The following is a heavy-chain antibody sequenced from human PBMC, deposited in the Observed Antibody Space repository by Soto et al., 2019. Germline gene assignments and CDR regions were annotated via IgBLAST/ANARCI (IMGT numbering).Heavy chain of an antibody. Sequence: SQRLGCAAARNIVSNHALTWVNQTPGRGLEWLGRIRSKVNNLETVYAASVKGRLTISRDDSKNTAYLQMNSLKTEDTAVYYCTRLITPLDYWGRGTLVTVSS. J-gene: IGHJ4*02. V-gene: IGHV3-73*01. CDR2: IRSKVNNLET. D-gene: IGHD3-16*01. CDR3: TRLITPLDY. CDR1: RNIVSNHA.